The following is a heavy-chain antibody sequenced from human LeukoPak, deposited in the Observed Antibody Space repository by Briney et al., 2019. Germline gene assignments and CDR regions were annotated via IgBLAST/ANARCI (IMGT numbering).Heavy chain of an antibody. V-gene: IGHV3-48*03. J-gene: IGHJ6*04. CDR3: WELGITMIGGV. Sequence: GGSLRLSCAASGFTFSSYEMNWVRQAPGKGLEWVSYISSSGSTIYYADSVKGRFTISRDNAKNPLYLQMNSLRAEDTAVYYCWELGITMIGGVWGKGTTVTISP. CDR1: GFTFSSYE. CDR2: ISSSGSTI. D-gene: IGHD3-10*02.